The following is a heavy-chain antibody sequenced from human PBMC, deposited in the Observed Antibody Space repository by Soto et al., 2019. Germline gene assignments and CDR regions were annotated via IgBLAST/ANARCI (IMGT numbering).Heavy chain of an antibody. CDR3: ARAPFSRLADYFDY. Sequence: QVQLRESGPGLVKPSETLSLTCTISGGSVGSDSYYWSWIRQPPGKGLEWIGYIYYNGRTNYNPSLKSRVSISIDTSMNQFSLKLSSVTAADTAVYFCARAPFSRLADYFDYWGQGTLATVSS. CDR2: IYYNGRT. D-gene: IGHD2-2*01. V-gene: IGHV4-61*01. J-gene: IGHJ4*02. CDR1: GGSVGSDSYY.